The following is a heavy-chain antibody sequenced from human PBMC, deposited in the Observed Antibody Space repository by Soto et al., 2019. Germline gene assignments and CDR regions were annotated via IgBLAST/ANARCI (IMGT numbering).Heavy chain of an antibody. J-gene: IGHJ6*02. CDR1: GGSISSSNW. CDR3: AGLSEFDKWLETQAPRSYGMDV. Sequence: SETLSLTCAVSGGSISSSNWWSWVRQPPGKGLEWIGEIYHSGSTNYNPSLKSRVTISVDKSKNQFSLKLSSVTAADTAVYYCAGLSEFDKWLETQAPRSYGMDVWGQGTTVTVSS. CDR2: IYHSGST. V-gene: IGHV4-4*02. D-gene: IGHD3-22*01.